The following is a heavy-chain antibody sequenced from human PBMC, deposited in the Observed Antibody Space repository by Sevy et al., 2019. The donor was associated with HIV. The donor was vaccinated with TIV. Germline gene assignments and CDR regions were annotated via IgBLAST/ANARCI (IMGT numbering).Heavy chain of an antibody. CDR1: EFTFSSHA. D-gene: IGHD1-26*01. V-gene: IGHV3-23*01. CDR3: ARDGRGMSAFDI. CDR2: ISGNGENT. Sequence: GGSLRLSCTASEFTFSSHAVSWVRQAPGKGLEWVSAISGNGENTHYADSVRGRFTISRHNFKNTLYLQMNSLRADDTALYYCARDGRGMSAFDIWGQGTMVTVSS. J-gene: IGHJ3*02.